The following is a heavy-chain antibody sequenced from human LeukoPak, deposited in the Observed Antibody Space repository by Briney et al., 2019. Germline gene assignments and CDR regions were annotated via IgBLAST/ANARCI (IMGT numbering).Heavy chain of an antibody. CDR2: IYYSGST. J-gene: IGHJ5*02. V-gene: IGHV4-39*07. Sequence: KPSETLSLTCTVSGGSISSSSYYWGWIRQPPGKGLEWIGSIYYSGSTYYNPSLKSRVTISVDTSKNQFSLKLSSVTAADTAVYYCARGRYAMTTYPFDPWGQGTLVTVSS. D-gene: IGHD2/OR15-2a*01. CDR3: ARGRYAMTTYPFDP. CDR1: GGSISSSSYY.